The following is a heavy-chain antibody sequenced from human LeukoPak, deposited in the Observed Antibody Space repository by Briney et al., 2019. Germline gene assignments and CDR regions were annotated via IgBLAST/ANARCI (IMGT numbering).Heavy chain of an antibody. J-gene: IGHJ4*02. V-gene: IGHV3-23*01. D-gene: IGHD2-15*01. CDR2: VRGSGSTT. CDR3: ASGYCSGGSCYSEDY. Sequence: GGSLRLSCAASGFTFSSYAMSWVRQAPGKGLEWVSAVRGSGSTTYYADSVKGRFTISRDNAKNSLYLQMNSLRAEDTAVYYCASGYCSGGSCYSEDYWGQGTLVTVSS. CDR1: GFTFSSYA.